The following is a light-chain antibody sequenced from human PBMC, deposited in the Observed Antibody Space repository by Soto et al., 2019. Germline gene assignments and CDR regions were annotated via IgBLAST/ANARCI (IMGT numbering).Light chain of an antibody. Sequence: EILMTQSPATLSVSPGERATLSCRASQSLNRNLAWYQQKPGQAPRLIIYGASTRASGIPARFSGSGSGTEFTLTISSRQSEDVALYYCQHYNDWPPAFTFGPGTKVDL. CDR2: GAS. CDR1: QSLNRN. V-gene: IGKV3D-15*01. CDR3: QHYNDWPPAFT. J-gene: IGKJ3*01.